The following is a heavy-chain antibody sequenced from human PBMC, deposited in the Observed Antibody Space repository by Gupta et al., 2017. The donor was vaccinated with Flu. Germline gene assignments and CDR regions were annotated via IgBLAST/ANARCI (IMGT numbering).Heavy chain of an antibody. J-gene: IGHJ4*02. D-gene: IGHD2-2*01. CDR1: GGSISSGSYY. CDR3: ARERVVPAAMVDY. Sequence: QVQLQESGSGLVKPSQTLSLTCTVPGGSISSGSYYWSWIRQPAGKGLEWIGRVYTRGSTNYNPSLKSRVTISVDTSKNQFSLKLGSVTDADTAVYYCARERVVPAAMVDYWGQGTLVTVSS. CDR2: VYTRGST. V-gene: IGHV4-61*02.